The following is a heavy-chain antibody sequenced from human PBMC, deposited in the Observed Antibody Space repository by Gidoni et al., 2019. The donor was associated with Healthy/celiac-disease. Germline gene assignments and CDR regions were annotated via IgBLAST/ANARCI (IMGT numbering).Heavy chain of an antibody. J-gene: IGHJ4*02. CDR1: GGSFSGYY. V-gene: IGHV4-34*01. CDR3: ARRGYVVVTMYYFDY. Sequence: QVQLQQWGAGLLKPSETLSLTCAVYGGSFSGYYWSWIRQPPGKGLEWMGEINHSGSTNYNPSLKSRVTISVDTSKNQFSLKLSSVTAADTAVYYCARRGYVVVTMYYFDYWGQGTLVTVSS. CDR2: INHSGST. D-gene: IGHD3-22*01.